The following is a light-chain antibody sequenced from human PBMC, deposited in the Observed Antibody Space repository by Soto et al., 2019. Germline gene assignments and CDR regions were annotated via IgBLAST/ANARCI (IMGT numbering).Light chain of an antibody. CDR3: QHLNSYPLT. V-gene: IGKV1-9*01. J-gene: IGKJ4*01. Sequence: IQLTQSPSSLSASLGDRVTITCRASQGISSYLAWYQQKPGKAPKLLIYVASTLQSGVPSRFSGSGYGTDFNLTISSLQTEDFATYYCQHLNSYPLTFGGGTKVDIK. CDR1: QGISSY. CDR2: VAS.